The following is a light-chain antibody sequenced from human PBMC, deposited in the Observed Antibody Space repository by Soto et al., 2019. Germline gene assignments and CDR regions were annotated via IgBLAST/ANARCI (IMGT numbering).Light chain of an antibody. V-gene: IGKV1-9*01. J-gene: IGKJ3*01. Sequence: DIPLTQSPSFLSASVGDRVTITCRASQDISSYLAWYQQKPGKAPKLLIYAASTLQSGVPSRFSSSGSGSEFTLTISILQHEDFATYYCQQLNSYLTFGPGTKVDVK. CDR2: AAS. CDR1: QDISSY. CDR3: QQLNSYLT.